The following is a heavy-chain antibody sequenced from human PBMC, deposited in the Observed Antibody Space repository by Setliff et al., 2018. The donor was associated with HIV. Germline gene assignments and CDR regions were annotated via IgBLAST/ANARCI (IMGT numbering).Heavy chain of an antibody. Sequence: PGGSLRLSCAASGFSFTNAWMNWVRQTPGKGLEWVGRIKSKTDGETTDYAAPVRGRFTISRDDSKNTLYLQMNSLKTEDTAIYYCARGNRWIYWGQGTLVTVSS. CDR3: ARGNRWIY. V-gene: IGHV3-15*07. CDR2: IKSKTDGETT. CDR1: GFSFTNAW. J-gene: IGHJ4*02. D-gene: IGHD1-1*01.